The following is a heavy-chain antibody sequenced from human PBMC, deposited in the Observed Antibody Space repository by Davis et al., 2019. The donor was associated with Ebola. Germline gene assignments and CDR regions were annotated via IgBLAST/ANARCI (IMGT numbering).Heavy chain of an antibody. J-gene: IGHJ4*02. CDR1: GYTLTSYA. D-gene: IGHD3-16*02. CDR3: AREGFGELSHENPFDY. CDR2: INTNTGNP. V-gene: IGHV7-4-1*02. Sequence: AASVKVSCKASGYTLTSYAMNWVRQAPGQGLEWMGWINTNTGNPTYAQGLTGRFVFSLDTSVSTAYLQISSLKAEDTAVYYCAREGFGELSHENPFDYWGQGTLVTVSS.